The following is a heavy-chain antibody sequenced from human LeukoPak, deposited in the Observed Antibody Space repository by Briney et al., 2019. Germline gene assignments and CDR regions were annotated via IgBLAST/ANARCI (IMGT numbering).Heavy chain of an antibody. CDR1: GVSISSGSYY. Sequence: SQTLSLTCTVSGVSISSGSYYWSWIRQPAGKGLEWIGRIYTSGSTNYNPSLKSRVTISVDTSKNQFSLKLSSVTAADTAVYYCAREAIRWFDPWGQGTLVTVSS. D-gene: IGHD3-9*01. CDR2: IYTSGST. J-gene: IGHJ5*02. V-gene: IGHV4-61*02. CDR3: AREAIRWFDP.